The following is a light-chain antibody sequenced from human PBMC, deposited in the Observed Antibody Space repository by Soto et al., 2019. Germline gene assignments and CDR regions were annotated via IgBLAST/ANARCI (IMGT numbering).Light chain of an antibody. J-gene: IGLJ2*01. CDR2: GNS. Sequence: QSALTQPPSVSGAPGQRVTISCTGSSSNIGAGYDVHWYHQLPGTAPKLLIYGNSNRPSGVPDRFSGSKSGTSASLAITGLQAEDEADYYCQSYDSSLSGVLFGGGTQLTVL. CDR3: QSYDSSLSGVL. V-gene: IGLV1-40*01. CDR1: SSNIGAGYD.